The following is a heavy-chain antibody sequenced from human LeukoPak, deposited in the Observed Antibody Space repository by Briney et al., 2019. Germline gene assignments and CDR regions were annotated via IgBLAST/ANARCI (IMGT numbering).Heavy chain of an antibody. CDR3: ARYPVRQWLAFDY. D-gene: IGHD6-19*01. Sequence: PSETLSLTCTVSGGSINGYYWSWIRQPPGKGLEWIGYIYYSGSTNYNPSLKSRVTISVDTSKNQFSLKLSSVTAADPAVYYCARYPVRQWLAFDYWGQGTLVTVSS. J-gene: IGHJ4*02. CDR1: GGSINGYY. CDR2: IYYSGST. V-gene: IGHV4-59*08.